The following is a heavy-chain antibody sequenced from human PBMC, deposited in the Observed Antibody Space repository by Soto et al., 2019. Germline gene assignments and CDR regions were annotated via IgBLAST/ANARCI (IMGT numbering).Heavy chain of an antibody. D-gene: IGHD3-16*01. J-gene: IGHJ4*02. Sequence: PGGSLRLSCAASGFIFSNNGMTWVRQPPGKGLEWVSIISGNSDTTYYADSVMGRFTVSRDNSKNTVYLQMNSLRVEDTAIYYCVKDNNWADTVWGQGTLVTVSS. V-gene: IGHV3-23*01. CDR3: VKDNNWADTV. CDR1: GFIFSNNG. CDR2: ISGNSDTT.